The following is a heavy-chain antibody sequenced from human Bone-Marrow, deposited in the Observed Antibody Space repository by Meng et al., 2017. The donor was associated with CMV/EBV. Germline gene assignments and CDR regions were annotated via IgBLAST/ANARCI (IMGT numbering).Heavy chain of an antibody. CDR2: IRYDGSNK. Sequence: GESLKISCAASGFTFSSYGMHWVRQAPGKGLEWVAFIRYDGSNKYYADSVKGRFTISRDNSKNTLYLQMNSLRAEDTAVYYCAKELRSVYYYYGMDVWGQGTTFTVSS. D-gene: IGHD4-17*01. CDR1: GFTFSSYG. CDR3: AKELRSVYYYYGMDV. J-gene: IGHJ6*02. V-gene: IGHV3-30*02.